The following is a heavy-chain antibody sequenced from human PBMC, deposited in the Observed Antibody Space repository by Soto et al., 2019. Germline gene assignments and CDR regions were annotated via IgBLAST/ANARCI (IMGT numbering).Heavy chain of an antibody. D-gene: IGHD3-3*01. Sequence: SXTLSISCTFSGGCISSGDYYWSWIRQPPGKGLEWIGYIYYSGSTYYNPSLKSRVTISVDTSKNQFSLKLSSVTAADTAVYYCARYKIFGVPNYYYYGMDVWGQGTKVTVSS. CDR3: ARYKIFGVPNYYYYGMDV. CDR2: IYYSGST. CDR1: GGCISSGDYY. J-gene: IGHJ6*02. V-gene: IGHV4-30-4*01.